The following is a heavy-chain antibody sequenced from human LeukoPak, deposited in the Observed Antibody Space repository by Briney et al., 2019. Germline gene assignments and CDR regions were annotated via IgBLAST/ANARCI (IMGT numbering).Heavy chain of an antibody. CDR1: GYTFTSYY. D-gene: IGHD3-22*01. V-gene: IGHV1-46*01. CDR3: AREVGVRDFDDSTGYYDH. Sequence: ASVKVSCKASGYTFTSYYIHWVRQAPGHGLEWVGIINPSGGGTTYSQRFQGRVTMTRDTSTSTIYMELSSLTSEDTAVYSCAREVGVRDFDDSTGYYDHWGQGTLVTVSS. CDR2: INPSGGGT. J-gene: IGHJ4*02.